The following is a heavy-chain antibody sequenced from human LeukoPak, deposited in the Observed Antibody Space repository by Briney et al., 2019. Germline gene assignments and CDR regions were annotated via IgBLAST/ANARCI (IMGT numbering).Heavy chain of an antibody. D-gene: IGHD3-10*01. V-gene: IGHV3-30-3*01. CDR1: GFTFRNYV. Sequence: GGSLRLSCAASGFTFRNYVIHWVRQAPGKGLEWVAVTSSDLNVKSYADSVKGRFTISRDNSRSTPYLQMNSLRPEDTAIYYCAREGYYGSGSPPSLYFDYWGQGTLVTVSS. CDR2: TSSDLNVK. CDR3: AREGYYGSGSPPSLYFDY. J-gene: IGHJ4*02.